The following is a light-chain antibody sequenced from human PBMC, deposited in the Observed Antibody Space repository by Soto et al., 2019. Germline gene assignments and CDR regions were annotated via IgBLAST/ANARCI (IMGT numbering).Light chain of an antibody. CDR1: QDITNF. Sequence: DIPMTQSPSSLSESVGDRVTITCQTSQDITNFLKWYQQKPGKAPKLLIYDASKLETGVPSRFSGNGPGAAFTFTISSLQPEDFAAYYCQQYDIRPFTCGPGTKVDIK. CDR3: QQYDIRPFT. V-gene: IGKV1-33*01. CDR2: DAS. J-gene: IGKJ3*01.